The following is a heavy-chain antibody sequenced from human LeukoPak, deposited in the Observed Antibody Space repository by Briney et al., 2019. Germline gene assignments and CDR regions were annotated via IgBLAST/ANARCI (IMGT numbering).Heavy chain of an antibody. J-gene: IGHJ4*02. CDR1: GFTLSDYY. CDR3: AKSPWYYYDSSGYYSF. D-gene: IGHD3-22*01. V-gene: IGHV3-23*01. CDR2: ISGSGGST. Sequence: GGSLRLSCAASGFTLSDYYMSWIRQAPGKGLEWVSAISGSGGSTYYADSVKGRFTISRDNSKNTLYLQMNSLRAEDTAVYYCAKSPWYYYDSSGYYSFWGQGTLVTVSS.